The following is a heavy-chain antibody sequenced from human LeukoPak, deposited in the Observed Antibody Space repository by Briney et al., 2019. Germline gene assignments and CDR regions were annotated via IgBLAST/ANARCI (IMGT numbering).Heavy chain of an antibody. D-gene: IGHD3-22*01. CDR2: ISYDGSNK. CDR3: ARRRVVVVNGAFDI. CDR1: GFTFSSYA. J-gene: IGHJ3*02. V-gene: IGHV3-30-3*01. Sequence: PGGSLRLSCAASGFTFSSYAMHWVRQAPGKGLEWVAVISYDGSNKYYADSVKGRFTISRDNSKNTLYLQMNSLRAGDTAVYYCARRRVVVVNGAFDIWGQGTMVTVSS.